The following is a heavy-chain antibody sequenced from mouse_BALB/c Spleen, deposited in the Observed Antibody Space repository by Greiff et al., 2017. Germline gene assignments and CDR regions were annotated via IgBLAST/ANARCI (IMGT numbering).Heavy chain of an antibody. V-gene: IGHV5-9-3*01. CDR3: ARVRGNYGSTLYARDY. CDR1: GFTFSSYA. CDR2: ISSGGSYT. D-gene: IGHD1-1*01. J-gene: IGHJ4*01. Sequence: EVQRVESGGGLVKPGGSLKLSCAASGFTFSSYAMSWVRQTPEKRLEWVATISSGGSYTYYPDSVKGRFTISRDNAKNTLYLQMSSLRSEDTAMYYCARVRGNYGSTLYARDYWGQGTSVTVSS.